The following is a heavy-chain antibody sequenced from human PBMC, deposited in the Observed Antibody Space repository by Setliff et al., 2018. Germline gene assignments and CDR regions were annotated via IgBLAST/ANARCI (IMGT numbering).Heavy chain of an antibody. Sequence: SVKVSCKASGGTFSSYAISWVRQAPGQGLEWMGGIIPIFGTANYAQKFQGRVTITADESTSTAYMELSSLRSEDTAVYYCARDPLPKHYDVVTGYYSAPNYYYMDVWGKGTTVTVSS. CDR1: GGTFSSYA. V-gene: IGHV1-69*13. CDR2: IIPIFGTA. CDR3: ARDPLPKHYDVVTGYYSAPNYYYMDV. J-gene: IGHJ6*03. D-gene: IGHD3-9*01.